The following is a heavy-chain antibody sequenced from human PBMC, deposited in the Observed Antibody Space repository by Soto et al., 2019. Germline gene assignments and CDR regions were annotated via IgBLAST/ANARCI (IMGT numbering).Heavy chain of an antibody. V-gene: IGHV2-5*01. Sequence: QITLKESGPTLVKPTQTLTLTCTFSGFSLSTSGVGVGWIRQPPGKALEWLALIYWNDDKRYSPSLKSRLTITKDTSKNQVVLTMTNMDPVDTATYYCAHSVDPGGYQPLTSCQLRFDYWGQGTLVTVSS. CDR1: GFSLSTSGVG. J-gene: IGHJ4*02. CDR2: IYWNDDK. CDR3: AHSVDPGGYQPLTSCQLRFDY. D-gene: IGHD2-2*01.